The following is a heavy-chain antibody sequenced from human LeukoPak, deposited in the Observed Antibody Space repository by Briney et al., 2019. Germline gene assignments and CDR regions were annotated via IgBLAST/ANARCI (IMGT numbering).Heavy chain of an antibody. V-gene: IGHV3-7*03. CDR2: IKQDGSEK. Sequence: GGSLRLSCAAPGVTFSSYWMSWVRQAPGKGLEWVANIKQDGSEKYYVASVKGRFTISRENAKNSLYLQMKSLRAEDTAVYYCARRATYGDEACFDPWGQGTLVTVSS. CDR1: GVTFSSYW. J-gene: IGHJ5*02. D-gene: IGHD4-17*01. CDR3: ARRATYGDEACFDP.